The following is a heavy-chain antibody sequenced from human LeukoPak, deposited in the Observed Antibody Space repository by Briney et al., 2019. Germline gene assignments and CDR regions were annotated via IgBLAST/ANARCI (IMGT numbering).Heavy chain of an antibody. Sequence: PGRSLRLSCAASGFTFSDYYMSWIRQAPGKGLEWVSYISSSGSTIYYADSVKGRFTISRDNAKNSLYLQMNSLRAEDTAVYYCAIDPLWFGEGAFDIWGQGTMVTVSS. V-gene: IGHV3-11*01. D-gene: IGHD3-10*01. CDR2: ISSSGSTI. CDR3: AIDPLWFGEGAFDI. J-gene: IGHJ3*02. CDR1: GFTFSDYY.